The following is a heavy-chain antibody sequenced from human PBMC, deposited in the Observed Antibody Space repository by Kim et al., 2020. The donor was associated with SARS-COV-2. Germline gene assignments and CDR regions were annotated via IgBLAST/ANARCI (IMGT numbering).Heavy chain of an antibody. CDR3: ARDGYKSAFDY. V-gene: IGHV1-18*01. D-gene: IGHD5-12*01. Sequence: NYAQKLQGRVTMTTDTTTSTTYMELRSLRSDDTAVYYCARDGYKSAFDYWGQGTLVTVSS. J-gene: IGHJ4*02.